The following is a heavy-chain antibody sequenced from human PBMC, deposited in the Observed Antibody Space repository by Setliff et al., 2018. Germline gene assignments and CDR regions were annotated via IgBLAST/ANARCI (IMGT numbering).Heavy chain of an antibody. V-gene: IGHV3-23*01. J-gene: IGHJ4*02. D-gene: IGHD3-9*01. CDR3: AKVVGSDILTGVSPYFDY. Sequence: GGSLRLSCAASGFTFSSYAMSWVRQAPGKGLEWVSAISGSGGSTYYADSVKGRFTISRDNSKNTLYLQMNSLRAEDTAVYYCAKVVGSDILTGVSPYFDYWGQGTLVTVSS. CDR2: ISGSGGST. CDR1: GFTFSSYA.